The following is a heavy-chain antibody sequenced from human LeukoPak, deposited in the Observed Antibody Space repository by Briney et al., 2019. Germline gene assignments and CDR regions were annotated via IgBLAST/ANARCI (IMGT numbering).Heavy chain of an antibody. J-gene: IGHJ5*02. CDR2: INPNSGGT. Sequence: ASVKVSCKASGYTFTGYYMHWVRQAPGQGLEWMGWINPNSGGTNYAQKFQGWVTMTRDTSISTAYMELSRLRSDDTAVYYCARARCSCTSCYKDNWFDPWGQGTLVTVSS. CDR3: ARARCSCTSCYKDNWFDP. D-gene: IGHD2-2*02. CDR1: GYTFTGYY. V-gene: IGHV1-2*04.